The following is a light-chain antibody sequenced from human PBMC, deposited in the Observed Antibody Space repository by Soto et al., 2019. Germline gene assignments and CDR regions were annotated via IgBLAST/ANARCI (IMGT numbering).Light chain of an antibody. CDR1: QSISSSS. V-gene: IGKV3-20*01. CDR2: GAS. J-gene: IGKJ3*01. Sequence: EIVLTQSPGTLSLSPGERATLSCRASQSISSSSLAWYQQKPGQAPRLLIYGASSRATGIPDRFSGSGSGRDFTLTISRLEPGDFAVYFCQQYVTSPSTFGPGTKVDIK. CDR3: QQYVTSPST.